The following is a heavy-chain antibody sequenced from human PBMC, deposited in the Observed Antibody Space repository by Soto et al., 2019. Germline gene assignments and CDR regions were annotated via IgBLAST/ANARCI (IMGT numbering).Heavy chain of an antibody. D-gene: IGHD3-10*01. J-gene: IGHJ6*02. CDR3: ASIRANAYCYGMDV. CDR2: IIPIFGTA. V-gene: IGHV1-69*12. Sequence: QVQLVQSGAEVRKPGSSVKDSCKASGGTFSSYAISWVRQAPGQGLEWMGGIIPIFGTADYAQKFQGRVTITADESTSTAYMELSSLRSEDTAVYYCASIRANAYCYGMDVWGQGTTVTVSS. CDR1: GGTFSSYA.